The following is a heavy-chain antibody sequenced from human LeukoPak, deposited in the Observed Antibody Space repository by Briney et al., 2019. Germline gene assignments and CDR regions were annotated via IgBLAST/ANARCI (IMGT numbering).Heavy chain of an antibody. J-gene: IGHJ4*02. D-gene: IGHD2-2*02. V-gene: IGHV3-23*01. CDR1: GFTFSIYA. Sequence: PGGSLRLSCAASGFTFSIYAMSWVRQAPGKGLEWVSTITSSGDRTYYADSVKGRFTISRDNSKNTLYLQMNSLRAEDTAVYYCAKDRSRYCSSTSCYNFDYWGQGTLVTVSS. CDR2: ITSSGDRT. CDR3: AKDRSRYCSSTSCYNFDY.